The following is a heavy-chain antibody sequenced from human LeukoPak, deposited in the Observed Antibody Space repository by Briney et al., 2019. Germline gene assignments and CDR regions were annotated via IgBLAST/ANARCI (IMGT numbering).Heavy chain of an antibody. D-gene: IGHD1-1*01. CDR2: IKSKTDGGTT. Sequence: GGSLRLSCAASGFTFSNAWMSWVRQAPGKGLEWVGRIKSKTDGGTTDYAAPVKGRFTISRDDSKNTLYLQMNSLKTEDTAVYYCTTDFGQLERREFDYWGQGTLVTVSS. CDR1: GFTFSNAW. CDR3: TTDFGQLERREFDY. J-gene: IGHJ4*02. V-gene: IGHV3-15*01.